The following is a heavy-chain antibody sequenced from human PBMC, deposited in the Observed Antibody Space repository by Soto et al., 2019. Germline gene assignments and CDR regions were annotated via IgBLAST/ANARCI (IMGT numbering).Heavy chain of an antibody. Sequence: PGESLKISCKVSGYNFANFWIGWVRQMPGKGLEWMGMIFPGDSDTKNSPSLEGQITMSVDKSDSSAYLQWRSLKASDTAIYYCAAGYSTGLDAFDIWGQGTMVTVSS. CDR3: AAGYSTGLDAFDI. V-gene: IGHV5-51*01. J-gene: IGHJ3*02. CDR1: GYNFANFW. CDR2: IFPGDSDT. D-gene: IGHD2-8*02.